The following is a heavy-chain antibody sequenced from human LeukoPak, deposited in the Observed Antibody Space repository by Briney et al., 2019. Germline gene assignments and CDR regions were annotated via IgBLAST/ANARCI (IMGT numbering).Heavy chain of an antibody. CDR3: ARRSSGYDKYYFDY. J-gene: IGHJ4*02. V-gene: IGHV4-39*01. CDR1: AGSISSSSYY. CDR2: IYYSGST. D-gene: IGHD5-12*01. Sequence: SETLSLTCTVSAGSISSSSYYWGWIRQPPGKGLEWIGSIYYSGSTYYNPSLKSRVTISVDTSKNQFSLKLSSVTASDTAVYYCARRSSGYDKYYFDYWSQGSLVTVSS.